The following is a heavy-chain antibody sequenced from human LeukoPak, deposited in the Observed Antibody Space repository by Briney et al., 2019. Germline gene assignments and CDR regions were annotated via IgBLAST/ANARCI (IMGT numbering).Heavy chain of an antibody. D-gene: IGHD2-15*01. CDR1: GYTFTNYG. CDR2: ISAYNGNT. Sequence: GASVKVSCKASGYTFTNYGISWVRQAPGQGLEWMGWISAYNGNTNYAQKFQGRITMTTGTSTSTAYMELSRLRSDDTAVYYCASEGTLLHCSGGSCYGFDYWGQGTLVTVSS. V-gene: IGHV1-18*01. J-gene: IGHJ4*02. CDR3: ASEGTLLHCSGGSCYGFDY.